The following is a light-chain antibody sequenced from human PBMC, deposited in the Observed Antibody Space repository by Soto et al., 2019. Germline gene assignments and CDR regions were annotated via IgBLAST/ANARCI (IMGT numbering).Light chain of an antibody. J-gene: IGLJ1*01. CDR1: GNDVGGYNY. Sequence: QSALTQPRSVSGSPGQSVTISCTGTGNDVGGYNYVSWYQQHPCKAPKLMIYDVKNRPSRVPDRFSGTKSGDTASLTISGLQAEDEADYYCCSFAGTYIYVFGSGTKVTVL. V-gene: IGLV2-11*01. CDR2: DVK. CDR3: CSFAGTYIYV.